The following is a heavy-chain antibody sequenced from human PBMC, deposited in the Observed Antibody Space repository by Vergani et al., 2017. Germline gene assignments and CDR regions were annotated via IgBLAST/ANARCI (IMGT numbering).Heavy chain of an antibody. D-gene: IGHD2-15*01. Sequence: QVQLQQWGAGLLKPSETLSLTCAVYGGSFSGYYWSWIRQPPGKGLEWIGEINHSGSTNYNPSLKSRVTISVDTSKNQFSLKLSSVTAADTAVYYCARASCSGGSCYRYYYYYYMDVWGK. CDR2: INHSGST. V-gene: IGHV4-34*01. CDR3: ARASCSGGSCYRYYYYYYMDV. J-gene: IGHJ6*03. CDR1: GGSFSGYY.